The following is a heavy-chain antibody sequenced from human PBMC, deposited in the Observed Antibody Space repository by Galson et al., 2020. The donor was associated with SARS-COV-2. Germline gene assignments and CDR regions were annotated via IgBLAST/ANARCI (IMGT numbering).Heavy chain of an antibody. D-gene: IGHD6-13*01. J-gene: IGHJ4*02. CDR3: AKGARRYNSRWFHY. Sequence: GGSLRLSCAASGFTLDDYAMHWVRQAPGKGLEWVSSISWNSGSIGYADSVKGRFTISRDSAKNSLYLQMNSLRTEDTALYYCAKGARRYNSRWFHYWGQGTLVTVSS. CDR2: ISWNSGSI. CDR1: GFTLDDYA. V-gene: IGHV3-9*01.